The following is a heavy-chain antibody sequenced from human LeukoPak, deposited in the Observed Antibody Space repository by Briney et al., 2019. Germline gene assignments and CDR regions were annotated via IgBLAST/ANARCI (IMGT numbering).Heavy chain of an antibody. D-gene: IGHD2-21*02. CDR2: ISSSSSYM. V-gene: IGHV3-21*01. CDR3: ARGGVTLFDY. Sequence: GGSLRLSCAASGFTFSSYSMNWVRQAPGKGLEWVSSISSSSSYMYYADSVKGRFTISRDNAKNSLYLQMNSLRAEDTAVYYCARGGVTLFDYWGQGTLVTVSS. J-gene: IGHJ4*02. CDR1: GFTFSSYS.